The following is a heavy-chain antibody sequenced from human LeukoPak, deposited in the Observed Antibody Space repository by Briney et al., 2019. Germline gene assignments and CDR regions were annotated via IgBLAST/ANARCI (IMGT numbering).Heavy chain of an antibody. D-gene: IGHD3-22*01. V-gene: IGHV1-8*01. Sequence: ASVKVSCKASGYTFTSYDINWVRQVTGQGLEWMGWMNPNSGNTGYAQKFQGRVTMTRNTSISTAYMELSSLRSEDTAVYYCARVAGRSRGVFDPWGQGTLVTVSS. CDR3: ARVAGRSRGVFDP. J-gene: IGHJ5*02. CDR2: MNPNSGNT. CDR1: GYTFTSYD.